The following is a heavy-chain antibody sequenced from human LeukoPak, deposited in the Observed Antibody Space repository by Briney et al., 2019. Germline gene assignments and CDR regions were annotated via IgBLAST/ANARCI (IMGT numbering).Heavy chain of an antibody. Sequence: GGSLRLSCAASGFTFSNYWMSWVRQAPGKGLEWVANVVQDGSDKCYVDSVKGRFTISRDNAKNSLYLQMNSLRAEDTAVYYCARNNYYARDYWGQGTLVTVSS. CDR2: VVQDGSDK. V-gene: IGHV3-7*01. J-gene: IGHJ4*02. D-gene: IGHD1-26*01. CDR3: ARNNYYARDY. CDR1: GFTFSNYW.